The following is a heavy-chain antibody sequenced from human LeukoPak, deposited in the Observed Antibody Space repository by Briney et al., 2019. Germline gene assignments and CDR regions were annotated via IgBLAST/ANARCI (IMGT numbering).Heavy chain of an antibody. CDR3: ARPLYCSSTSCLNWFDP. CDR1: GGSISSSSYY. Sequence: SETLSLTCTVSGGSISSSSYYWGWIRQPPGKGLEWIGSIYYSGSTYYNPSLKSRVTISVDTSKNQFPLKLSSVTAADTAVYYCARPLYCSSTSCLNWFDPWGQGTLVTVSS. CDR2: IYYSGST. V-gene: IGHV4-39*01. J-gene: IGHJ5*02. D-gene: IGHD2-2*01.